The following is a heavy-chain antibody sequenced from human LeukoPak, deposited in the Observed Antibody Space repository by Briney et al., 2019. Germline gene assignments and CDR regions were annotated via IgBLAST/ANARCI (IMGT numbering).Heavy chain of an antibody. Sequence: SETLSLTCTVSGGSISSGDYYWSWIRQPPGKGLEWIGYIYYSGSTYYNPSLKSRVTISVDTSKNQFSLKLSSVTAADTAVYYCARHLRGTGWYFMQYWGQGALVTVSS. J-gene: IGHJ4*02. CDR3: ARHLRGTGWYFMQY. CDR1: GGSISSGDYY. CDR2: IYYSGST. D-gene: IGHD6-19*01. V-gene: IGHV4-30-4*01.